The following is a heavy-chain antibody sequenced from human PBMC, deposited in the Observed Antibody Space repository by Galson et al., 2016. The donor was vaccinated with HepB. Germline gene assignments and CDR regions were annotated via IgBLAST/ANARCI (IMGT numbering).Heavy chain of an antibody. CDR2: LWYDGSKK. CDR1: GFNFKSYG. D-gene: IGHD2-21*02. CDR3: ATTGTAAGVIDS. Sequence: SLRLSCAGSGFNFKSYGMHWVRQAPGKGLEWVAVLWYDGSKKYYTDSVKGRFTISRDNSKNTLYLQKDSLRVEDTAVYFCATTGTAAGVIDSWGQGSLVTVSS. J-gene: IGHJ4*02. V-gene: IGHV3-33*01.